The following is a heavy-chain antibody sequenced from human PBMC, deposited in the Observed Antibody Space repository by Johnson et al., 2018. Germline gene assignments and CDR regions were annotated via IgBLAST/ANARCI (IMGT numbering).Heavy chain of an antibody. J-gene: IGHJ5*02. CDR2: IYTSGST. CDR3: TTFVVVTDRGWCDP. V-gene: IGHV4-61*02. CDR1: GGSISSGSYY. Sequence: QVQLQESGPGLVKPSQTLSLTCTVSGGSISSGSYYWSWIRQPAGKGLEWIGRIYTSGSTNYNPSLKSRVTISVDTSKNQLSLKLSSVTAAATAVYYCTTFVVVTDRGWCDPWGQGTLVTVSS. D-gene: IGHD2-21*02.